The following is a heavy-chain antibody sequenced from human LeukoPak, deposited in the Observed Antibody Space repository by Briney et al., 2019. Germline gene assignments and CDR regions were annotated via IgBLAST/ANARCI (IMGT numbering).Heavy chain of an antibody. CDR3: VREAKMSKLVF. J-gene: IGHJ4*02. CDR2: TYYRSKWYN. V-gene: IGHV6-1*01. Sequence: SQTLSLTCAISGDSVSNNSAAWNWLRQSPSRGLEWLGRTYYRSKWYNDYALSVKSRITINPDTSKNQFSLQLNSVTPEEKAVYYCVREAKMSKLVFWGQGTLVTVSS. D-gene: IGHD5-24*01. CDR1: GDSVSNNSAA.